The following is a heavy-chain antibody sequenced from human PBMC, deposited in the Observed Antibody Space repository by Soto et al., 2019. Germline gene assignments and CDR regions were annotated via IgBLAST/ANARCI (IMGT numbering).Heavy chain of an antibody. J-gene: IGHJ4*02. CDR2: IAYDGSNK. CDR1: GFTFSSYA. Sequence: GGSLRLSCAASGFTFSSYAMHWVRQAPGKGLERVAVIAYDGSNKYYADSVKGRFTISRDNSKNTLYLQMNSLRAEDTAVYYGARVQGEKVGATSPYYFDYWGQGTLVTVS. D-gene: IGHD1-26*01. CDR3: ARVQGEKVGATSPYYFDY. V-gene: IGHV3-30-3*01.